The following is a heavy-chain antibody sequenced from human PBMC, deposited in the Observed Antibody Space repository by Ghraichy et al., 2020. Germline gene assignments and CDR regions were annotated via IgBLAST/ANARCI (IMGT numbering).Heavy chain of an antibody. V-gene: IGHV3-7*01. CDR1: GFTFSSYW. Sequence: GGSLRLSCAASGFTFSSYWMSWVRQAPGKGLEWVANIKQDGSEKYYVDSVKGRFTISRDNAKNSLYLQMNSLRAEDTAVYYCARRYYDSSGKKDYYFDYWGQGTLVTVSS. CDR3: ARRYYDSSGKKDYYFDY. D-gene: IGHD3-22*01. J-gene: IGHJ4*02. CDR2: IKQDGSEK.